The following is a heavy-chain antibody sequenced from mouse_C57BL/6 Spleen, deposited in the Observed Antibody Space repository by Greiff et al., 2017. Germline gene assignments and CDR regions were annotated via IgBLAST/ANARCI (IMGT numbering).Heavy chain of an antibody. V-gene: IGHV8-12*01. CDR2: IYWDDDK. D-gene: IGHD2-5*01. CDR3: AYSNYWYFDV. J-gene: IGHJ1*03. CDR1: GFSLSTSGMG. Sequence: QVTLKESGPGILQSSQTLSLTCSFSGFSLSTSGMGVSWIRQPSGKGLEWLAHIYWDDDKRYNPSLKSRLTISKDTSRNQVFLKITSVDTADTATYYCAYSNYWYFDVWGTGTTVTVSS.